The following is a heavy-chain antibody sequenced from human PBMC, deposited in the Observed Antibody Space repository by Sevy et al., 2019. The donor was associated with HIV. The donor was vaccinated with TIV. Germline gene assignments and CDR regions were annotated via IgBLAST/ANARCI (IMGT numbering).Heavy chain of an antibody. D-gene: IGHD3-22*01. J-gene: IGHJ4*02. CDR2: FDPEDGER. Sequence: ASVKVSCKVSGYTLTKLSMHWVRQAPGKGLEWMGSFDPEDGERIYQQKLKGRVTMTEDTSTDTAYMELSSLRSEDTAVYYCATTKDYYEDSGSPFDYWGQGTLVTVSS. CDR3: ATTKDYYEDSGSPFDY. CDR1: GYTLTKLS. V-gene: IGHV1-24*01.